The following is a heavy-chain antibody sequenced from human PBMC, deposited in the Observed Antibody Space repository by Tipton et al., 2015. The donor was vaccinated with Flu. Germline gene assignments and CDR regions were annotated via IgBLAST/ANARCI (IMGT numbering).Heavy chain of an antibody. V-gene: IGHV4-34*01. D-gene: IGHD6-13*01. CDR2: INHSGST. CDR1: GGSFSGYY. CDR3: ARSYPGYSSSWYCFDY. J-gene: IGHJ4*02. Sequence: TLSLTCAVYGGSFSGYYWSWIRQPPGKGLEWIGEINHSGSTNYNPSLKSRVTISVDTSKNQFSLKLSSVTAADTAVYYCARSYPGYSSSWYCFDYWGQGTLVTVSS.